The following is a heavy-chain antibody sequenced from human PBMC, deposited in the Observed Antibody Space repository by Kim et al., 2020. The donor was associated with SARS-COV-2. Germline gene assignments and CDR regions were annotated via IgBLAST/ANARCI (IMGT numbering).Heavy chain of an antibody. D-gene: IGHD2-2*01. J-gene: IGHJ3*02. V-gene: IGHV3-33*01. CDR2: IWYDGSNK. CDR1: GFTFNNYG. Sequence: GGSLRLSCAASGFTFNNYGMHWVRQAPGKGLEWVAIIWYDGSNKYYADSVKGRFTISRDNSKNTVYLQMNSLRAEDTAVYYCARGGGSSTSCPGGIWGQG. CDR3: ARGGGSSTSCPGGI.